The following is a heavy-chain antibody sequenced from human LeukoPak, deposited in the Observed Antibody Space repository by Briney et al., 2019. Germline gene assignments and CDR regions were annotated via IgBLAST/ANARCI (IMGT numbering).Heavy chain of an antibody. D-gene: IGHD2-2*01. V-gene: IGHV4-38-2*01. Sequence: SETLSLTCAVSGYSLTSTYYWGWVRQPPGKGLEWIASMHHSGSTYSNPSLKSRVIISIDTSRNDFSLKLRFVTVADTALYYCVRLGYCSSTSCYFDSWGQGTLVTVSS. J-gene: IGHJ4*02. CDR1: GYSLTSTYY. CDR2: MHHSGST. CDR3: VRLGYCSSTSCYFDS.